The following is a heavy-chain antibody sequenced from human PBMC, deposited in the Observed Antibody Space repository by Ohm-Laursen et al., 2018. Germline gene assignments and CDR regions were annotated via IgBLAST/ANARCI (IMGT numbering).Heavy chain of an antibody. J-gene: IGHJ4*02. V-gene: IGHV3-23*01. CDR3: TKGSYISSLEGVH. CDR1: GFTFSSYA. Sequence: SLRLSCAASGFTFSSYAMSWVRQAPGRGLEWVSGITGRSGNTYYADSVKGRFTISRDNSKNTLYLQMNSLRPEDTALYYCTKGSYISSLEGVHWGQGTLVTVSS. CDR2: ITGRSGNT. D-gene: IGHD3-3*02.